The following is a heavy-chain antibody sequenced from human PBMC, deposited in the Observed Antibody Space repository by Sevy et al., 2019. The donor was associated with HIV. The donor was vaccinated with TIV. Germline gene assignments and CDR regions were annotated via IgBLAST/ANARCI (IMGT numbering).Heavy chain of an antibody. CDR2: IYNGGNTDYNT. Sequence: SETLSLTCIVSGASITTNYWSWIRQPAGKGLDLIGRIYNGGNTDYNTNYNPSLESRVSMSIDTSKNQFSLNLSSVTVADTAVYYCARAVFSTSGTYYFDYWGQGTLVTVSS. V-gene: IGHV4-4*07. CDR3: ARAVFSTSGTYYFDY. J-gene: IGHJ4*02. CDR1: GASITTNY. D-gene: IGHD5-12*01.